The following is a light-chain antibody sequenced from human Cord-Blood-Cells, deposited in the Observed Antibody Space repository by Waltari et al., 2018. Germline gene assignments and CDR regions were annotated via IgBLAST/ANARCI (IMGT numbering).Light chain of an antibody. Sequence: QSALTQPASVSGSPGQSITIPCTGTSSDVGGYNYVPWYQQHPGKAPKILIYDVSKRPSGVSNRFSGSKSGNTASLTISGLQAEDEADYYCSSYTSSSTWVFGGGTKLTVL. V-gene: IGLV2-14*01. CDR2: DVS. CDR3: SSYTSSSTWV. CDR1: SSDVGGYNY. J-gene: IGLJ3*02.